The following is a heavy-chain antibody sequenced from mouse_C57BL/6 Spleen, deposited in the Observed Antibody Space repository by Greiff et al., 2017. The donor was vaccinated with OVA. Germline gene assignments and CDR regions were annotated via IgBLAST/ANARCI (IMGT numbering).Heavy chain of an antibody. D-gene: IGHD1-2*01. CDR2: IYPGSGST. CDR3: ARGGSLRGRYYYAMDY. V-gene: IGHV1-55*01. CDR1: GYTFTSYW. Sequence: QVQLQQSGAELVKPGASVKMSCKASGYTFTSYWITWVKQRPGQGLEWIGDIYPGSGSTNYNEKFKSKATLTVDTSSSTAYMQLSSLTSEDSAVYYCARGGSLRGRYYYAMDYWGQGTSVTVSS. J-gene: IGHJ4*01.